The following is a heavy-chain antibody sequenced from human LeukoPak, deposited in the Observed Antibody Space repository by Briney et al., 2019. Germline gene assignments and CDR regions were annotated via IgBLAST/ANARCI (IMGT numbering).Heavy chain of an antibody. V-gene: IGHV4-59*11. D-gene: IGHD3-3*01. CDR2: IYYSGST. CDR3: ARARGYYDFWSGYYKENWFDP. J-gene: IGHJ5*02. Sequence: SETLSPTCTVSGGSISSHYWSWIRQPPGKGLEWIGYIYYSGSTNYNPSLKSRVTISVDTSKNQFSLKLSSVTAADTAVYYCARARGYYDFWSGYYKENWFDPWGQGTLVTVSS. CDR1: GGSISSHY.